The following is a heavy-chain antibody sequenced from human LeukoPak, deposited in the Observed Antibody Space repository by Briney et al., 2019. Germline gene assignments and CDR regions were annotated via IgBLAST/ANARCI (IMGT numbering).Heavy chain of an antibody. J-gene: IGHJ4*02. CDR1: GFTVSSNY. D-gene: IGHD3-10*01. Sequence: GGSLRLSCAASGFTVSSNYMSWVRQAPGKGLEWVSVIYSGGSTYYADSVKGRFTISRDNSKNTLYLQMNSLRAEDTAVYYCARSDYYGSGSYGDYWGQGTLVTVSS. CDR3: ARSDYYGSGSYGDY. CDR2: IYSGGST. V-gene: IGHV3-53*01.